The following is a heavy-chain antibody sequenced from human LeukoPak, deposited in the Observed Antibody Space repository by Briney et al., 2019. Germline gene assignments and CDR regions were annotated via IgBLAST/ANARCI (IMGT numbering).Heavy chain of an antibody. V-gene: IGHV1-8*02. D-gene: IGHD3-3*01. J-gene: IGHJ4*02. CDR3: ARGRSLRFLEWLLPTY. CDR1: GYTFTSYD. CDR2: MNPNSGNT. Sequence: GASVKVSCKASGYTFTSYDINWVRQATGQGLEWMGWMNPNSGNTGYAQKFQGRVTMTRNTSISTAYMELSSLRSEDTAVYYCARGRSLRFLEWLLPTYWGQGTLVTVPS.